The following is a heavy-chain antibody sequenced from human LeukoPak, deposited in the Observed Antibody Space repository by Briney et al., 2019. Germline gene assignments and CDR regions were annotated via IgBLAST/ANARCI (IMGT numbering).Heavy chain of an antibody. V-gene: IGHV4-59*01. CDR3: ARSFDSSGSIFDY. D-gene: IGHD3-22*01. CDR2: IYYSGST. J-gene: IGHJ4*02. CDR1: GGSISSYY. Sequence: SETLSLTCTVSGGSISSYYWSWIRQPPGKGLEWIGYIYYSGSTNCNPSLKSRVTISVDTSKNQFSLKLSSVTAADTAVYYCARSFDSSGSIFDYWGQGTLVTVSS.